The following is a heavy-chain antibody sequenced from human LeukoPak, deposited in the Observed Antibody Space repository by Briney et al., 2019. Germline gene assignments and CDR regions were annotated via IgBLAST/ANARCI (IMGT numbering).Heavy chain of an antibody. D-gene: IGHD2/OR15-2a*01. CDR3: ARDQGTLRGSAPRFDP. V-gene: IGHV7-4-1*02. Sequence: ASVKASCKASGYTFTSYAMNWVRQAPGQGLEWMGWINTNTGNPTYAQGFTGRFVFSLGTSVSTAYLQISSLKAEDTAVYYCARDQGTLRGSAPRFDPWGQGTLVTVSS. CDR1: GYTFTSYA. J-gene: IGHJ5*02. CDR2: INTNTGNP.